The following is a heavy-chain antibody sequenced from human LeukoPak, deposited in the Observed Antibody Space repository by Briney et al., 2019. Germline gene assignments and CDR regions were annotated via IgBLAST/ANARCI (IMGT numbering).Heavy chain of an antibody. CDR2: ISYDGSNK. CDR1: GFTFSSYA. Sequence: GGSLRLSCAASGFTFSSYAVHWVRQAPGKGLEWVAVISYDGSNKYYADSVKGRFTISRDNSKNTLYLQMNSLRAEDTAVYYCARDLSVPSSSSWGSFDYWGQGTLVTVSS. D-gene: IGHD6-6*01. CDR3: ARDLSVPSSSSWGSFDY. V-gene: IGHV3-30-3*01. J-gene: IGHJ4*02.